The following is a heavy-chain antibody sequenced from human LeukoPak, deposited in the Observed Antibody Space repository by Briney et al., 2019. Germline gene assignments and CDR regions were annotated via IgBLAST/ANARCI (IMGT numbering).Heavy chain of an antibody. CDR2: ISGSGDHT. V-gene: IGHV3-23*01. Sequence: GGSLRLSCVASGFTFSDYGMSRVRHSPEKGLEWVAGISGSGDHTYYGDSVKGRFIISRDNSRNTVYLQLNSLTAEDTALYYCVKPPEWLRLRADAFDTWGQGTRVTVSS. CDR3: VKPPEWLRLRADAFDT. D-gene: IGHD5-12*01. CDR1: GFTFSDYG. J-gene: IGHJ3*02.